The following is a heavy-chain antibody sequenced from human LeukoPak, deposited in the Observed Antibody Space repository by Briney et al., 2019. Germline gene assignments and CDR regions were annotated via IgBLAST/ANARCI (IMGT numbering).Heavy chain of an antibody. CDR2: IYHSGST. V-gene: IGHV4-38-2*02. CDR1: GYSISSGYY. CDR3: AREVRLASSADWFDP. J-gene: IGHJ5*02. Sequence: SETLSLTCTVSGYSISSGYYWGWIRQPPGKGLEWIGSIYHSGSTYYNPSLKSRVTMSVDTSKNQFSLKLSSVTAADTAVYYCAREVRLASSADWFDPWGQGTLVTVSS. D-gene: IGHD3-16*01.